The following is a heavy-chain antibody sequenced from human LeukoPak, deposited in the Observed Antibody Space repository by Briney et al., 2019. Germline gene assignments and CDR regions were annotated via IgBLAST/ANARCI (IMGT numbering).Heavy chain of an antibody. CDR2: IYYNGST. D-gene: IGHD3-10*01. CDR3: ARAPQLLWFGELWDDAFDI. CDR1: GGSISSSSYY. J-gene: IGHJ3*02. Sequence: SETLSLTCTVSGGSISSSSYYWGWICQPPGKGLEWIGSIYYNGSTYYNPSLKSRVTISVDTSKNQFSLKLSSVTAADTAVYYCARAPQLLWFGELWDDAFDIWGQGTMATVSS. V-gene: IGHV4-39*07.